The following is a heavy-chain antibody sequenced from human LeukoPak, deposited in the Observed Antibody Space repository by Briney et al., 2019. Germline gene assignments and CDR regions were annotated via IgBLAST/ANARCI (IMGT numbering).Heavy chain of an antibody. CDR2: ISATGSTT. CDR3: AREKRFLEWLRSYGMDV. V-gene: IGHV3-23*01. J-gene: IGHJ6*02. D-gene: IGHD3-3*01. Sequence: PGGSLRLSCTASGLTFSTYALSWVRQTPGKGLEWLSVISATGSTTYYADSVRGRFTISRDNSKNTLYLQMNSLRAEDTAVYYCAREKRFLEWLRSYGMDVWGQGTTVTVSS. CDR1: GLTFSTYA.